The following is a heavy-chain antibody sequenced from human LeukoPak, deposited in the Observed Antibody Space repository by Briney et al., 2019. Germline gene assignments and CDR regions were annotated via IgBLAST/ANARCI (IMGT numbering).Heavy chain of an antibody. CDR3: AKQHSRDWNGVAEYFQH. D-gene: IGHD1-1*01. J-gene: IGHJ1*01. Sequence: GGSLRLSCAASGFTFSSYGMSWVRQAPGKGLEWVSGISSSGGSIYYADSVKGRFTISRDNSKNTLYLQMNSLRAEDTAVYYCAKQHSRDWNGVAEYFQHWGQGTLVTVSS. V-gene: IGHV3-23*01. CDR2: ISSSGGSI. CDR1: GFTFSSYG.